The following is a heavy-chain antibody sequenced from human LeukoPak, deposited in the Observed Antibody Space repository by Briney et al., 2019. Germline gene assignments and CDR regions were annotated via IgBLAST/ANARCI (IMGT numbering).Heavy chain of an antibody. CDR3: ARPGNWWFDP. J-gene: IGHJ5*02. Sequence: ASVKVSCKASGYIFSAYYMHWVRQAPGQGLEWMGWINPKTGEATYAEKFQGRVSMTRDTSINTAYLELSSLTSDDTAVYYCARPGNWWFDPWGQGTPVTVSS. CDR1: GYIFSAYY. CDR2: INPKTGEA. V-gene: IGHV1-2*02. D-gene: IGHD3-10*01.